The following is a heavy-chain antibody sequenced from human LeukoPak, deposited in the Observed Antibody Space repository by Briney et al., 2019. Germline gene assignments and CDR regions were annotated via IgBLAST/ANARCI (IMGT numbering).Heavy chain of an antibody. Sequence: GGSLRLSCAASGFTFSSYGMHWVRQAPGKGLEWVAVISYDGSNKYYADSVKGRFTISRDNSKNTLYLQMNSLRAEDTAVYYCARDRYCATTRCSDYWGQGTLVTVSS. V-gene: IGHV3-30*03. J-gene: IGHJ4*02. CDR3: ARDRYCATTRCSDY. CDR2: ISYDGSNK. D-gene: IGHD2-2*01. CDR1: GFTFSSYG.